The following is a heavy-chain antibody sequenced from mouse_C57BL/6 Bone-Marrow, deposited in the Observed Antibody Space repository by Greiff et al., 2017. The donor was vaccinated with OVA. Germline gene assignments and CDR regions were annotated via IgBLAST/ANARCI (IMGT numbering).Heavy chain of an antibody. Sequence: EVKLVESGGGLVKPGGSLKLSCAASGFTFSSYTMSWVRQTPEKRLEWVATISGGGGNTYYPDSVKGRFTISRDNAKNTLYLQMSSLRSEDTALYYCARQNSGSSYWYFDVWGTGTTVTVSS. V-gene: IGHV5-9*01. D-gene: IGHD1-1*01. CDR1: GFTFSSYT. CDR2: ISGGGGNT. J-gene: IGHJ1*03. CDR3: ARQNSGSSYWYFDV.